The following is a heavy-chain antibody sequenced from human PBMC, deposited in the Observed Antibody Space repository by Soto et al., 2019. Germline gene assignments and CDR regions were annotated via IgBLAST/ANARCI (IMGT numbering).Heavy chain of an antibody. V-gene: IGHV1-18*01. J-gene: IGHJ6*02. CDR1: GYTFASYG. D-gene: IGHD5-12*01. CDR3: AREGVAPYYYYGMDV. CDR2: IITYNGDT. Sequence: ASVKVSCKASGYTFASYGISWVRQAPGQGLERMGWIITYNGDTNYAQTFQGRVTMTTDTSTSTVYMELRSLRSDDTAFYYCAREGVAPYYYYGMDVWGQGTPVTVSS.